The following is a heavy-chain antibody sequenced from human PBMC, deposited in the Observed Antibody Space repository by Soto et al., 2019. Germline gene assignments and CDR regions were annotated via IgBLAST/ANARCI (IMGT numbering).Heavy chain of an antibody. D-gene: IGHD2-15*01. V-gene: IGHV1-18*01. CDR3: ARDHGYCSGGTCYPRY. Sequence: QVQLVQSGAEVKKPGASVKVSCKASGYTFTTYGISWVRQAPGQGLEWMGWISAYNGNTNYAQKLKGRVIMTKDTSTSTAYMELRSLRSDDTAVYYCARDHGYCSGGTCYPRYWGQGTLVTVSS. CDR1: GYTFTTYG. J-gene: IGHJ4*02. CDR2: ISAYNGNT.